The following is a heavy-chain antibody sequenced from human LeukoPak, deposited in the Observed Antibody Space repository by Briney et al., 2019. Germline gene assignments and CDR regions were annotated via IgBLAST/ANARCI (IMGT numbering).Heavy chain of an antibody. J-gene: IGHJ4*02. D-gene: IGHD5-12*01. CDR3: VKEVVATIPPL. V-gene: IGHV3-23*01. CDR2: IDTKGTRT. CDR1: GFILSNSA. Sequence: GGSLRLSCAASGFILSNSAMTWVRQAPGKGLQWVSGIDTKGTRTYYADSVKGRFSISRDNSKNTLFLQMNSLRAEDTAVYYCVKEVVATIPPLWGQGTLVTVSS.